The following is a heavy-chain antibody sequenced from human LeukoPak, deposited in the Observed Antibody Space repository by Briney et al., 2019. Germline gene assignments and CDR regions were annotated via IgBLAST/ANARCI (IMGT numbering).Heavy chain of an antibody. Sequence: GGSLRLSCAASGFTFTSYAMSWVRQAPGKGLEWVSGISGTGVETFYADSVKGRFTISRDNSKKALYLQMSSLRAEDTALYYCANSGNYYDSSGHEYWGQGTLVTVSS. CDR1: GFTFTSYA. J-gene: IGHJ4*02. CDR2: ISGTGVET. CDR3: ANSGNYYDSSGHEY. D-gene: IGHD3-22*01. V-gene: IGHV3-23*01.